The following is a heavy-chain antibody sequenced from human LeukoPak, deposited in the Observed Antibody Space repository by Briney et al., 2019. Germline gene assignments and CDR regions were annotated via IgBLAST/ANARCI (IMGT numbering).Heavy chain of an antibody. Sequence: SETLSLTCTVSGGSISSYYWSWIRQPPGKGLEWIGHIYYSGSTNYNPSLKSRVTISVDTSKNQFSLKLSSVTAADTAVYYCARATYDSSGRNWFDPWGQGTLVTVSS. J-gene: IGHJ5*02. V-gene: IGHV4-59*01. CDR2: IYYSGST. CDR3: ARATYDSSGRNWFDP. CDR1: GGSISSYY. D-gene: IGHD3-22*01.